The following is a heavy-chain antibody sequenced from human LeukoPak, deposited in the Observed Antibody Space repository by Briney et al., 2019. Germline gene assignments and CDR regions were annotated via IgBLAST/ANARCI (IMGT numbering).Heavy chain of an antibody. CDR3: ARVQYYYDSSGYPPEKRNYYFDY. D-gene: IGHD3-22*01. J-gene: IGHJ4*02. CDR2: IYHSGST. V-gene: IGHV4-30-2*01. CDR1: GGSISSSSYY. Sequence: TLSLTCTVSGGSISSSSYYWSWIRQPPGKGLEWIGYIYHSGSTYYNPSLKSRVTISVDRSKNQFSLKLSSVTAADTAVYYCARVQYYYDSSGYPPEKRNYYFDYWGQGTLVTVSS.